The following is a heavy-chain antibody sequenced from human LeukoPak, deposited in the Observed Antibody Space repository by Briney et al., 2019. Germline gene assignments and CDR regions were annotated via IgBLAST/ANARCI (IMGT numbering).Heavy chain of an antibody. J-gene: IGHJ4*02. CDR1: GFTFSSYS. V-gene: IGHV3-48*01. CDR2: ISSSSSTI. CDR3: ARLWFGESIDY. Sequence: GGSLRLSCAASGFTFSSYSMNWVRQAPGKGLEWVSYISSSSSTIYYADSVKGRFTISRDNARNSLYLQMNSLRAEDTAVYYCARLWFGESIDYWGQGTLVTVSS. D-gene: IGHD3-10*01.